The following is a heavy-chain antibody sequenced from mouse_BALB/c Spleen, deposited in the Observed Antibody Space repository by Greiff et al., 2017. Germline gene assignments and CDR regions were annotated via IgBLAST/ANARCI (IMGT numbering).Heavy chain of an antibody. CDR2: IWSGGST. J-gene: IGHJ3*01. D-gene: IGHD1-1*01. CDR3: ARSLLLRERGFAY. CDR1: GFSLTSYG. V-gene: IGHV2-2*02. Sequence: VQLVESGPGLVQPSQSLSITCTVSGFSLTSYGVHWVRQSPGKGLEWLGVIWSGGSTDYNAAFISRLSISKDNSKSQVFFKMNSLQANDTAIYYCARSLLLRERGFAYWGQGTLVTVSA.